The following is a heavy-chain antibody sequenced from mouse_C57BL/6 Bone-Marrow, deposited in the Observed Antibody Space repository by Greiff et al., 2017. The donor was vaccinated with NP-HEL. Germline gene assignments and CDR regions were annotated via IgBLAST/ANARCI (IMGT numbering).Heavy chain of an antibody. CDR1: GYAFSSSW. V-gene: IGHV1-82*01. Sequence: QVQLQQSGPELVKPGASVKISCKASGYAFSSSWMNWVKQRPGKGLEWIGRIYPGDGDTNYNGKFKGKATLTADKSSSTAYMQLSSLTSEDSAVYFCARGDYYGSSPLDYWGQGTTLTVSS. CDR2: IYPGDGDT. J-gene: IGHJ2*01. D-gene: IGHD1-1*01. CDR3: ARGDYYGSSPLDY.